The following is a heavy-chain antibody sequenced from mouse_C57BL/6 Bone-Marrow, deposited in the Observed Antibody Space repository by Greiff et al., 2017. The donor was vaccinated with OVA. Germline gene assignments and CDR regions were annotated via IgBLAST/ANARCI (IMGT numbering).Heavy chain of an antibody. Sequence: VQLKQSGPGLVKPSQSLSLTCSVTGYSITSGYYWNWIRQFPGNKLEWMGYISYDGSNNYNPSLKNRISITRDTSKNQFFLKLNSVTTEDTATYYCARDESSGYRYWGQGTTLTVSS. CDR2: ISYDGSN. CDR3: ARDESSGYRY. CDR1: GYSITSGYY. V-gene: IGHV3-6*01. J-gene: IGHJ2*01. D-gene: IGHD3-2*02.